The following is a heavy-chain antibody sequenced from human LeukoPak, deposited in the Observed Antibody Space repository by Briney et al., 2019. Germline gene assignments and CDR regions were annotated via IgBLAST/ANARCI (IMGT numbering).Heavy chain of an antibody. J-gene: IGHJ4*02. CDR2: IIPIFGTA. CDR3: ARRGGRCSSTSCFDY. D-gene: IGHD2-2*01. CDR1: GGTFSSYA. Sequence: GASVKVSCKASGGTFSSYAMSWVRQAPGQGLEWMGGIIPIFGTANYAQKFQGRVTITADESTSTAYMELSSLRSEDTAVYYCARRGGRCSSTSCFDYWGQGTLVTVSS. V-gene: IGHV1-69*13.